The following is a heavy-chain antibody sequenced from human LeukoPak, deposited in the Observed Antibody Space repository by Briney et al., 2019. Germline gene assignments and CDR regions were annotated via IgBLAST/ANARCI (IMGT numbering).Heavy chain of an antibody. V-gene: IGHV4-59*08. CDR1: GGPISSYY. CDR2: IYYSGST. J-gene: IGHJ4*02. CDR3: ARGDPSYSGSYWGYYFDY. D-gene: IGHD1-26*01. Sequence: SETLSLTCTVSGGPISSYYWSWIRQPPGKGLEWIGYIYYSGSTNYNPSLKSRVTISVDTSKNQFSLKLSSVAAADTAVYYCARGDPSYSGSYWGYYFDYWGQGTLVTVSS.